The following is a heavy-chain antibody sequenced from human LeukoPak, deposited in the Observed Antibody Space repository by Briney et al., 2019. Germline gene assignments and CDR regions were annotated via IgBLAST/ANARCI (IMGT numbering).Heavy chain of an antibody. V-gene: IGHV3-66*02. CDR2: VHRDGSI. CDR1: GISVSENY. D-gene: IGHD2-15*01. Sequence: GGSLRISCAASGISVSENYMSWVRQAPGKGLEWVCVVHRDGSIEYADSVKGRFTISRDIAENTLSLQMNSLRVEDTAVYYCARDSGSASWAYSWGQGTLVTVSS. J-gene: IGHJ4*02. CDR3: ARDSGSASWAYS.